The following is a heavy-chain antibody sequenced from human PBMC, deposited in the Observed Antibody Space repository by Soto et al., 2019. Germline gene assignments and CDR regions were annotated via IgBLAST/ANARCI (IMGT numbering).Heavy chain of an antibody. D-gene: IGHD2-2*01. V-gene: IGHV4-34*01. CDR3: ARDRRLGYCSSTSCSRDYYGMDV. CDR2: INHSGST. J-gene: IGHJ6*02. Sequence: SETLSLTCVVYGGSFSGYYWSWIRQPPGKGLEWIGEINHSGSTNYNPSLKSRVTISVDTSKNQFSLKLSSVTAADTAVYYCARDRRLGYCSSTSCSRDYYGMDVWGQGTTVTVSS. CDR1: GGSFSGYY.